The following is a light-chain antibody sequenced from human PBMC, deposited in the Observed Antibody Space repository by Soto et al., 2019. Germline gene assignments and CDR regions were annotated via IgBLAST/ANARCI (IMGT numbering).Light chain of an antibody. CDR2: AAS. V-gene: IGKV1-12*02. CDR3: QQDIHFPFT. Sequence: DIQMTQSPSSVSASVGDRVTITCRASQGISNWLAWYQQRPGKAPKLLIYAASNLQSGVPTRFGGSGSGTDFTLTINSLQPEDSATYYCQQDIHFPFTFGPGTKVDVK. J-gene: IGKJ3*01. CDR1: QGISNW.